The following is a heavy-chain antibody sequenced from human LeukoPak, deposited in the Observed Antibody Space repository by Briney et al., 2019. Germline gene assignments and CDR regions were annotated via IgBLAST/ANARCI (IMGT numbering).Heavy chain of an antibody. D-gene: IGHD5/OR15-5a*01. V-gene: IGHV3-30*04. CDR1: GFTFSYSA. J-gene: IGHJ4*02. CDR3: ARQSGFLSTFDY. Sequence: GGSLRLSCAASGFTFSYSAMHWVRQAPGKGLEWVAVISYDGSNKYYADSVKGRFTISRDNSKNTLFLQMNSLRDEDTAVYYCARQSGFLSTFDYWGQGTLVTVSS. CDR2: ISYDGSNK.